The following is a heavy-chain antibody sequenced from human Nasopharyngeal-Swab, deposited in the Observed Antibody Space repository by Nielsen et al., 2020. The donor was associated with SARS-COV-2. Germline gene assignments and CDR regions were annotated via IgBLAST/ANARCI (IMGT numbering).Heavy chain of an antibody. D-gene: IGHD6-19*01. CDR3: AREGRVSSGWFDY. CDR1: GFTFSSYA. Sequence: GESLKISCAASGFTFSSYAMSWVRQAPGKGLDWVSIISGSGDTTYYADSVKDRFTISRDNSKNTLYLEMNSLRAEDTAVYYCAREGRVSSGWFDYWGQGTLVTVSS. J-gene: IGHJ4*02. CDR2: ISGSGDTT. V-gene: IGHV3-23*01.